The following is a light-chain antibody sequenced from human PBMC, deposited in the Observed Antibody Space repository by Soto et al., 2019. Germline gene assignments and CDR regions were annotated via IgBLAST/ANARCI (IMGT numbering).Light chain of an antibody. J-gene: IGLJ1*01. Sequence: QSALTQPASVSGSPGQSITISCTGTSSDVGGYNYVSWYQHHSGKAPKLMIYEVSNRPSGVSNRFSGSKSGNTASLTISGPQAEDGANYYSNPYTSTSYVFGTGPKATAL. CDR2: EVS. V-gene: IGLV2-14*01. CDR3: NPYTSTSYV. CDR1: SSDVGGYNY.